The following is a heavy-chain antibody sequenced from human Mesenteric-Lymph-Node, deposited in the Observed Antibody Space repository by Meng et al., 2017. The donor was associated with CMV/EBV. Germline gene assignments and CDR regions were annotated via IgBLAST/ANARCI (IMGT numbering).Heavy chain of an antibody. V-gene: IGHV3-30*02. Sequence: GESLKISCAASGFTFRRYGMHWVRQAPGKGLEWVGFIRYDETSKYYADSAKGRFTISRDNSKNTLYLQMNSLRVEDTAVYYCTRLHAGNSTYNYYGMDVWGQGTTVTVSS. J-gene: IGHJ6*02. D-gene: IGHD4-23*01. CDR1: GFTFRRYG. CDR2: IRYDETSK. CDR3: TRLHAGNSTYNYYGMDV.